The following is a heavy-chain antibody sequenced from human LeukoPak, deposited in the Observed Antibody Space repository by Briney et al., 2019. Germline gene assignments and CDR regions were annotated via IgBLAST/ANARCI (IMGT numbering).Heavy chain of an antibody. Sequence: ASVKVSCKASGYTFTSYYVHWVRQAPGQGLEWMGIINPSGGSTSYAQKFQGRVTMTRDTSTSTVYMELSSLRSEDTAVYYCAREGGKLLWFGELLGSFDYWGQGTLVTVSS. D-gene: IGHD3-10*01. V-gene: IGHV1-46*01. CDR2: INPSGGST. J-gene: IGHJ4*02. CDR1: GYTFTSYY. CDR3: AREGGKLLWFGELLGSFDY.